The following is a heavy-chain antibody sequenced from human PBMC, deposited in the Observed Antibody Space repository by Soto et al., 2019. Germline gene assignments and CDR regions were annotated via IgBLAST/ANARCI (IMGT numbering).Heavy chain of an antibody. D-gene: IGHD3-16*01. J-gene: IGHJ3*02. CDR3: ARHVLRSDAFDI. Sequence: EVQLVESGGGLVQPGGSLRLSCAASGFTFSSYWMHWVRQAPGKGLVWVSRINSDGSSTSYADSVKGRFTISRDNAKNTLYLQMNSLRAEDTAVYYCARHVLRSDAFDIWGQGTMVTVSS. CDR2: INSDGSST. CDR1: GFTFSSYW. V-gene: IGHV3-74*01.